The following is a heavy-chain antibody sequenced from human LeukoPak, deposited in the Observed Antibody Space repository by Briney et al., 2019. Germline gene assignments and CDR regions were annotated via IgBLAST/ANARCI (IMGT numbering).Heavy chain of an antibody. J-gene: IGHJ4*02. CDR1: GFTFSSYA. V-gene: IGHV3-23*01. CDR2: ISGSGGST. Sequence: GGSLRLSCAASGFTFSSYAMSWVRQAPGKGLEWVSAISGSGGSTYYADSVKGRFTISRDNSKNTLYLQMNSLRAEDTAVYYCAKRELGCSGGSCYPAKDYFDYWGQGTLVTVSS. CDR3: AKRELGCSGGSCYPAKDYFDY. D-gene: IGHD2-15*01.